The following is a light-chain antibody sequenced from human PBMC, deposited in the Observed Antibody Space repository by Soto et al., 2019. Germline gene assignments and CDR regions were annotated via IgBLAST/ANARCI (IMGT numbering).Light chain of an antibody. CDR2: NNN. CDR1: SSNIGSNP. CDR3: AAWHDSLNGPV. V-gene: IGLV1-44*01. Sequence: QSVLAQPPSASGTPGQRVTISCSGSSSNIGSNPVNWYQQLPGTAPKLLIYNNNQRPSGVPDRFSGSKSGTSASLAISGLQSGDEADYYCAAWHDSLNGPVFGGGTKVTVL. J-gene: IGLJ3*02.